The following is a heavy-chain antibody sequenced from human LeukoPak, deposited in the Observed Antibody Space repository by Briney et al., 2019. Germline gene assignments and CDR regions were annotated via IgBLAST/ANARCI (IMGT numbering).Heavy chain of an antibody. V-gene: IGHV4-39*01. CDR1: GGSISSSTYY. CDR2: IYYSGST. CDR3: ARHGGEFTVFGFTFEP. J-gene: IGHJ5*02. D-gene: IGHD3-3*01. Sequence: SETLSLTCTVSGGSISSSTYYWGWIRQPPGKGLEWIGNIYYSGSTYYNPSLKSRVTISVDTSKNQFSLKLSSVTAADTAVYYCARHGGEFTVFGFTFEPWGQGTLATVS.